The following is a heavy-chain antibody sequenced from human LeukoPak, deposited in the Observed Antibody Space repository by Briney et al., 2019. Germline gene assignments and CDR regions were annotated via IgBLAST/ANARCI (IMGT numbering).Heavy chain of an antibody. D-gene: IGHD3-22*01. CDR3: ARVTYDSSEGAFDI. CDR2: IIPILGIA. Sequence: SVKVSCKASGGTFSSYAISWVPQAPGQGLEWMGRIIPILGIANYAQKFQGRVTITADKSTSTAYMELSSLRSEDTAVYYCARVTYDSSEGAFDIWGQGTMVTVSS. CDR1: GGTFSSYA. J-gene: IGHJ3*02. V-gene: IGHV1-69*04.